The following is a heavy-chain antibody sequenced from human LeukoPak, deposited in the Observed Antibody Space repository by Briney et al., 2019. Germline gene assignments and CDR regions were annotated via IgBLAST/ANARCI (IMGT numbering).Heavy chain of an antibody. CDR1: GFTFSNAW. D-gene: IGHD4-17*01. J-gene: IGHJ3*02. Sequence: GGSLRLSCAASGFTFSNAWMSWVRQAPGKGLEWVGRIKSKTDGGTTDYAAPVKGRFTISRDDSKNTLYLQMNSLKTEDKAVYYCTTDSVTTVDAFDIWGQGTMVTVSS. CDR3: TTDSVTTVDAFDI. V-gene: IGHV3-15*01. CDR2: IKSKTDGGTT.